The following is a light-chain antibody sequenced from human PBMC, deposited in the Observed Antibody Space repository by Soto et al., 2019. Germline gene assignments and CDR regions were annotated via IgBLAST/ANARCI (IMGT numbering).Light chain of an antibody. CDR3: QQYDTWPSIT. CDR2: GAS. CDR1: QSVRTK. V-gene: IGKV3-15*01. J-gene: IGKJ5*01. Sequence: EIVLTQSPATLSLSPGERATLSCRASQSVRTKLAWYQQKAGQAPRLLIYGASTRATGVSDRFSGSGSGTEYTLTISSLQSEDFAVYYCQQYDTWPSITFGQGTRLEI.